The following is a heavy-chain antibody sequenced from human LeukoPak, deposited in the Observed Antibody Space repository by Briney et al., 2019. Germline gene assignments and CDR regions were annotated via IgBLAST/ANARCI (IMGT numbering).Heavy chain of an antibody. CDR2: IYYSGST. Sequence: ASETLSLTCTVSGGSTSSYYWSWIRQPAGKGLEWIGYIYYSGSTNYNPSLKSRVTISVDTSKNQFSLKLSSVTAADTAVYYCARGKSFDIWGQGTMVTVSS. CDR3: ARGKSFDI. CDR1: GGSTSSYY. V-gene: IGHV4-59*01. J-gene: IGHJ3*02.